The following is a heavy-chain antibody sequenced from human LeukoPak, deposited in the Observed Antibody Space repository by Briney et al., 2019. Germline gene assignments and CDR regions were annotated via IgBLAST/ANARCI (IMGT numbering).Heavy chain of an antibody. V-gene: IGHV4-4*07. J-gene: IGHJ4*02. Sequence: PSETLSLTCTVSGDSISSFHWSWIRQPAGKGLEWIGRIYTSGSTNYNPSLKGRVTMSVDTSKNQFSLKLSSVTAADTAVYYCAREIHYGGKGRYYFDYWGQGTLVTVSS. CDR1: GDSISSFH. CDR3: AREIHYGGKGRYYFDY. D-gene: IGHD4-23*01. CDR2: IYTSGST.